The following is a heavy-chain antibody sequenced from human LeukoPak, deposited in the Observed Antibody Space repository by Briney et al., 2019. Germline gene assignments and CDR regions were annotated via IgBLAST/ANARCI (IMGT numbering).Heavy chain of an antibody. V-gene: IGHV4-59*11. CDR2: ISYSGTT. J-gene: IGHJ3*02. Sequence: SETLSLTCTVSGGSISSHYWSWIRQPPGKGLEYIGYISYSGTTSYNPSLKSRVTISVDTSKNQFSLKLTSVTAADTAVYYCARDKGLPQAFDIWGQGTMVTVSS. CDR1: GGSISSHY. CDR3: ARDKGLPQAFDI. D-gene: IGHD5/OR15-5a*01.